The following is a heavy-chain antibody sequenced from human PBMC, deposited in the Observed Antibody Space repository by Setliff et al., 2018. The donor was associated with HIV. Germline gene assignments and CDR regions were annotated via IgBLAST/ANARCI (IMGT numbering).Heavy chain of an antibody. CDR2: IEWHGGRT. CDR3: ASSPAWRSDYGLHTFDY. D-gene: IGHD4-17*01. J-gene: IGHJ4*02. V-gene: IGHV3-43D*04. CDR1: GFTFDDYA. Sequence: PGGSLRLSCTASGFTFDDYAMYWVRQAPGKALEWVSLIEWHGGRTFYADSVKGRFTISRDNSKNTLYLQMNSLRAEDTAVYYCASSPAWRSDYGLHTFDYWGQGTLVTVSS.